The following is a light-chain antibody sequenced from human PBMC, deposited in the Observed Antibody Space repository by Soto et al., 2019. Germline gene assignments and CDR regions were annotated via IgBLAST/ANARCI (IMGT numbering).Light chain of an antibody. V-gene: IGKV3-20*01. J-gene: IGKJ4*01. CDR1: QSVSSY. CDR3: QQYGSSLT. Sequence: EVVLTQYPATLSLSPGERATLSCRASQSVSSYLAWYQQKPGQAPRLLIYDASNRATGIPARFSGSGSGTDFTLTISRLEPEDFAVYYCQQYGSSLTFGGGTKVDI. CDR2: DAS.